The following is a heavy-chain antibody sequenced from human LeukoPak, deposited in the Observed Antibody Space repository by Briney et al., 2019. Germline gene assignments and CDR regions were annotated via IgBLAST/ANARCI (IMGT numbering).Heavy chain of an antibody. V-gene: IGHV3-7*03. D-gene: IGHD1-1*01. Sequence: PGGSLRLSCVGSGFTFSGRWMSWVRQAPGKGLEWVANIKPDGSEQLYVDYVKGRFTISRDNAKNSLYLQMNSLRAEDTAVYYCARDGSHNWTFGGQGTLVTVSS. CDR2: IKPDGSEQ. J-gene: IGHJ4*02. CDR1: GFTFSGRW. CDR3: ARDGSHNWTF.